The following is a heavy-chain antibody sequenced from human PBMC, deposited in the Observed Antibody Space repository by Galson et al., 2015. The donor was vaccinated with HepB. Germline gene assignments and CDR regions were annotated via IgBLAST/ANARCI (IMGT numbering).Heavy chain of an antibody. CDR3: AAGGYLPTAIGGVDY. D-gene: IGHD2-2*01. CDR2: INAGNGNT. V-gene: IGHV1-3*01. CDR1: GYTFTTYA. J-gene: IGHJ4*02. Sequence: SVKVSCKASGYTFTTYAMHWVRQAPGQRLEWMGWINAGNGNTKYSQKFQGRVTITRDTSATTAYMELSSLISEDTAVYYCAAGGYLPTAIGGVDYWGQGTLVTVSS.